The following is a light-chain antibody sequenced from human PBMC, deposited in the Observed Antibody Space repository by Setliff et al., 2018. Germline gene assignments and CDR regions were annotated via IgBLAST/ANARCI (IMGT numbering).Light chain of an antibody. V-gene: IGLV2-14*01. J-gene: IGLJ3*02. CDR3: SSHTTSSTWV. Sequence: QSVLTQPASVSGSPGQSITISCTGTSSDVGGYDYVSWYQQHPGKVPKLMVYDVSNRPSGVSDRFSGSKSGDTAFLTISGLQAEDEADYYCSSHTTSSTWVFGGGTKVTVL. CDR1: SSDVGGYDY. CDR2: DVS.